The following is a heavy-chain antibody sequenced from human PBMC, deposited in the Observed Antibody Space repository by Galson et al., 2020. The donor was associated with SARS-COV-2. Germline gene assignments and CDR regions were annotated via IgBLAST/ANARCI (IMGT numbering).Heavy chain of an antibody. CDR1: GGSISSSSYY. J-gene: IGHJ5*02. CDR2: IYYSGST. Sequence: SETLSLTCTVSGGSISSSSYYWGWIRQPPGKGLEWIGSIYYSGSTYYNPSLKSRVTISVDTSKNQFSLKLSSVTAADTAVYYCARQLSQWQLQGKWFDPWGQGTLVTVSS. D-gene: IGHD2-15*01. V-gene: IGHV4-39*01. CDR3: ARQLSQWQLQGKWFDP.